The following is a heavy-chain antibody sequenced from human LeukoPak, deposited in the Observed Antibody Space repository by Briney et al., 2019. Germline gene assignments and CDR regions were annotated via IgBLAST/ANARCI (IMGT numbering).Heavy chain of an antibody. CDR2: ISYDGSNK. V-gene: IGHV3-30-3*01. D-gene: IGHD1-7*01. CDR1: GFIFSNYA. J-gene: IGHJ4*02. CDR3: AREGNYDRGDY. Sequence: GGSLRLSCAASGFIFSNYAMHWVRQAPGKGLEWVAGISYDGSNKYYADSVKGRFTISRDNAKNSLYLQMNSLRAEDTAVYYCAREGNYDRGDYWGQGTLVTVSS.